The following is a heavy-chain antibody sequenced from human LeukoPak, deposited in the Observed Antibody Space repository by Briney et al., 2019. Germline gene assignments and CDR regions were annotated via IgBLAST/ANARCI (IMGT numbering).Heavy chain of an antibody. CDR3: ARGSPGDAFDI. CDR1: GGSISSGDYY. V-gene: IGHV4-30-4*01. Sequence: NPSETLSLTCTVSGGSISSGDYYWSWIRQPPGKGLEWIGYIYYSGSTYYNPSLKSRVTISVDTSKNQFSLKVSSVTAADTAVYYCARGSPGDAFDIWGQGTLITVSS. J-gene: IGHJ3*02. CDR2: IYYSGST.